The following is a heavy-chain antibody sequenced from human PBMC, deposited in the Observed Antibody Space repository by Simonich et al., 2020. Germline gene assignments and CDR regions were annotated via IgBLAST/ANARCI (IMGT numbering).Heavy chain of an antibody. D-gene: IGHD6-13*01. V-gene: IGHV4-39*01. CDR1: GGSISSSSYY. J-gene: IGHJ3*02. CDR2: IYYSGNT. CDR3: ARHAGFAFDI. Sequence: QLQLQESGPGLVKPSETLSLPCTVSGGSISSSSYYWDWIRQPPGKGLEWIGSIYYSGNTYYNPSLNSRVNISVDTSKNQFSLKLSSVTAADTAVYYCARHAGFAFDIWGQGTMVTVSS.